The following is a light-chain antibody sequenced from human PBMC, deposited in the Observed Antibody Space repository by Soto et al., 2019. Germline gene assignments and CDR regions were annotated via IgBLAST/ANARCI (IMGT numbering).Light chain of an antibody. V-gene: IGKV2-28*01. J-gene: IGKJ2*01. Sequence: DIVMTQSPLSVPVTPGEPASISCRSSQSLLHIDGYNYFDWYLQKPVQSPQLLIYLGSNRDSEVNDSLSDSGSRTDFTLKIKTAEAEDVRDYYCMQDPDTPYTSGQGNKLEIK. CDR2: LGS. CDR1: QSLLHIDGYNY. CDR3: MQDPDTPYT.